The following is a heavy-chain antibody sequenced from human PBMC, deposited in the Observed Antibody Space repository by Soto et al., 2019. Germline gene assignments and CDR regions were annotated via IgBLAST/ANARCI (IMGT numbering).Heavy chain of an antibody. J-gene: IGHJ6*02. CDR2: IIPILGIA. D-gene: IGHD3-10*01. CDR1: GGTFSSYT. V-gene: IGHV1-69*02. CDR3: ARKYYYGSGSKPGMDV. Sequence: QVQLVQSGAEVKKPGSSVKVSCKASGGTFSSYTISWVRQAPGQGLEWMGRIIPILGIANYAQKFQGRVTITXXKXTXXAYMELSSLRSEDTAVYYCARKYYYGSGSKPGMDVWGQGTTVTVSS.